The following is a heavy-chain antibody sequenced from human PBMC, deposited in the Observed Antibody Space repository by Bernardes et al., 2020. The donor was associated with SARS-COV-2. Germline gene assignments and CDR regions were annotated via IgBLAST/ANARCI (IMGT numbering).Heavy chain of an antibody. Sequence: SLRLSCAVSGFSFTNVWMNWVRQAPGKGLEWVGRIKRQTDGGTTEYAAPAKGRFTISRDDSENTLHLQMSSLKPEDTAVYYCCTGYFDLWGRGTLVSVSS. CDR1: GFSFTNVW. V-gene: IGHV3-15*01. CDR2: IKRQTDGGTT. CDR3: CTGYFDL. J-gene: IGHJ2*01.